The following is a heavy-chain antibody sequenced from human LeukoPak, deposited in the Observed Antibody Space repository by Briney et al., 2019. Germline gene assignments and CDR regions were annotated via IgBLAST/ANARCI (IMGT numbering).Heavy chain of an antibody. D-gene: IGHD3-3*01. CDR2: MNPNSGNT. Sequence: ASVKVSCKVSGYSLTELSIHWVRQAPGKGLEWMGWMNPNSGNTGYAQKFQGRVTITRNTSISTAYMELSSLRSEDTAVYYCARGQIYDFWSGHDAFDIWGQGTMVTVSS. V-gene: IGHV1-8*03. CDR3: ARGQIYDFWSGHDAFDI. CDR1: GYSLTELS. J-gene: IGHJ3*02.